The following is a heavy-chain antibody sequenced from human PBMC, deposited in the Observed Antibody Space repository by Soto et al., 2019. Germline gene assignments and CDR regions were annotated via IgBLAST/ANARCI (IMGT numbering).Heavy chain of an antibody. Sequence: PSETLSLTCTVSGVSISGSRYYWGWIRQPPGRGLEWIGNIYYSGSTYYTPALKSRVTLSVDTSKNQFSLNLNSVTAADTAVYYCATDVRSSSWLHLTDYWGQGTLVTVSS. D-gene: IGHD6-13*01. V-gene: IGHV4-39*02. CDR1: GVSISGSRYY. CDR2: IYYSGST. CDR3: ATDVRSSSWLHLTDY. J-gene: IGHJ4*02.